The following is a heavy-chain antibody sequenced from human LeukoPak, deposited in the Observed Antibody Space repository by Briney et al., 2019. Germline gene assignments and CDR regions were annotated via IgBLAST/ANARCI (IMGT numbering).Heavy chain of an antibody. CDR3: ARDSSRGPQAAYCGGDCYFRSSAFDI. CDR2: ISSSSSTI. CDR1: GFTFSSYS. J-gene: IGHJ3*02. Sequence: PGGSLRLSCAASGFTFSSYSMNWVRQAPGKGLEWVSYISSSSSTIYYADSVKGRFTISRDNAKNSLYLQINSLRAEDTAVYYCARDSSRGPQAAYCGGDCYFRSSAFDIWGQGTMVTVPS. D-gene: IGHD2-21*02. V-gene: IGHV3-48*04.